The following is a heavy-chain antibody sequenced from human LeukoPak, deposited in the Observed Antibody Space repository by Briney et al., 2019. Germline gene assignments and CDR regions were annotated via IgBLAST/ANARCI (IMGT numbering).Heavy chain of an antibody. CDR3: AKDLHYYARGPKDY. CDR2: ISGSGGST. J-gene: IGHJ4*02. Sequence: GGTLRLSCAASGFTFSSYGMSWVRQAPGKGLEWVSAISGSGGSTYYADSVKGRFTISRDNSKNTLYLQMNSLRAEDTAVYYCAKDLHYYARGPKDYWGQGTLVTVSS. V-gene: IGHV3-23*01. D-gene: IGHD3-10*01. CDR1: GFTFSSYG.